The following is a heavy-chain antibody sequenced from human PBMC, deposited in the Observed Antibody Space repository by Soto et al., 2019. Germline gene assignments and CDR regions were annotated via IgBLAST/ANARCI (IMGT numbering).Heavy chain of an antibody. D-gene: IGHD1-26*01. J-gene: IGHJ4*02. CDR3: ARHHVRGRTIAGAAEF. V-gene: IGHV4-34*01. CDR2: INHSGNT. Sequence: SETLSLTCAVYGGSLIGYYCIFIRQPPWKSLEWIGEINHSGNTNYNPSLKSRVTISVDTSKNQLFLNLSSVTAADTAMYYCARHHVRGRTIAGAAEFWGQGTLVTVS. CDR1: GGSLIGYY.